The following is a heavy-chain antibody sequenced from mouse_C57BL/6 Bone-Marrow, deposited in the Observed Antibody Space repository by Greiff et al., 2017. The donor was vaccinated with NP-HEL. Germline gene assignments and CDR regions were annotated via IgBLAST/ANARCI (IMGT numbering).Heavy chain of an antibody. J-gene: IGHJ3*01. Sequence: QVQLQQSGAELARPGASVKLSCKASGYTFTSYGISWVKQRTGQGLEWIGEIYPRSGNTYYNEKFKGKATLTADNSSSTAYMELRSLTSEDSAVYFCARRGSSYVGFSYWGQGALVTVSA. V-gene: IGHV1-81*01. D-gene: IGHD1-1*01. CDR1: GYTFTSYG. CDR2: IYPRSGNT. CDR3: ARRGSSYVGFSY.